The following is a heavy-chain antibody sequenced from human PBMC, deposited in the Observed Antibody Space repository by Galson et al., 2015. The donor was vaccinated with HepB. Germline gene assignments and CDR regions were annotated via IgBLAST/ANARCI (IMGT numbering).Heavy chain of an antibody. CDR1: GGTFSSYA. V-gene: IGHV1-69*13. CDR3: ARGGLGYCSGGSCPMGPYFDY. D-gene: IGHD2-15*01. J-gene: IGHJ4*02. Sequence: SVKVSCKASGGTFSSYAIGWVRQAPGQGLEWMGGIIPIFGTANYAQKFQGRVTITADESTSTAYMELSSLRSEDTAVYYCARGGLGYCSGGSCPMGPYFDYWGQGTLVTVSS. CDR2: IIPIFGTA.